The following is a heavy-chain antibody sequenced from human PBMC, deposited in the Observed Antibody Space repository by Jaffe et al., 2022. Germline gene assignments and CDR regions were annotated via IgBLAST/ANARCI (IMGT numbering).Heavy chain of an antibody. CDR2: ISGSGADT. J-gene: IGHJ4*02. CDR1: GFTFSNYV. CDR3: ARRSPVTESHFFDY. D-gene: IGHD4-17*01. Sequence: EVQLLESGGDLVQPGGSLRLSCAAPGFTFSNYVMSWVRQVPGKGLDWVSSISGSGADTYYADSVKGRFTISRDNSKNTLYLQMSSLSAEDTAVYYCARRSPVTESHFFDYWGQGTLVTVSS. V-gene: IGHV3-23*01.